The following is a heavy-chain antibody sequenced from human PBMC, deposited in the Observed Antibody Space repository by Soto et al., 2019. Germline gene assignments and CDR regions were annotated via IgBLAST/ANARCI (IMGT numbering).Heavy chain of an antibody. D-gene: IGHD3-22*01. CDR3: AKMTYYYDSSGYYQDY. CDR2: ISYDGSNK. J-gene: IGHJ4*02. V-gene: IGHV3-30*18. CDR1: GFTFSSYA. Sequence: QVQLVESGGGVVQPGRSLRLSCAASGFTFSSYAMHWVRQAPGKGLEWVAVISYDGSNKYYADSVKGRFTISRDNSKNTLYLQMNSLRAEDTAVYYCAKMTYYYDSSGYYQDYWGQGTLVTVSS.